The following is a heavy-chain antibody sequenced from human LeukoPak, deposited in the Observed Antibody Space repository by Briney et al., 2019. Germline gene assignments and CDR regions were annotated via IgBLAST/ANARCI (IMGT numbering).Heavy chain of an antibody. Sequence: GASVKVPCKASDYTFTNYGIIWVRQAPGQGLEWMGWISAYNGNTNYAQKLQGRVTMTTDTSTSTAYMELRSLRSDDTAVYYCARSRPRYCTNGVCYFGVYFDYWGQGTLVTVSS. CDR3: ARSRPRYCTNGVCYFGVYFDY. CDR1: DYTFTNYG. CDR2: ISAYNGNT. V-gene: IGHV1-18*01. D-gene: IGHD2-8*01. J-gene: IGHJ4*02.